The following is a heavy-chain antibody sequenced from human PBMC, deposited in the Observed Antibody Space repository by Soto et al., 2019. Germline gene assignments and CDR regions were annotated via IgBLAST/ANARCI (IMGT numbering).Heavy chain of an antibody. J-gene: IGHJ4*02. Sequence: PGGSLRLSCAGSGFTFSSYGMHWVRQAPGKGLEWVAVISYDGSNKYYADSVKGRFTISRDNSKNTLYLQMNSLRAEDTAVYYCAKDLRYCSGGSCLGTDYWGQGTLVTVSS. CDR1: GFTFSSYG. V-gene: IGHV3-30*18. CDR3: AKDLRYCSGGSCLGTDY. D-gene: IGHD2-15*01. CDR2: ISYDGSNK.